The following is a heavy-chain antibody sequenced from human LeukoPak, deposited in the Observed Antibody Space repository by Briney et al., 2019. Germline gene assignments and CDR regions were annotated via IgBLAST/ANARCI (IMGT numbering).Heavy chain of an antibody. V-gene: IGHV4-39*07. CDR2: IYYSGST. Sequence: SETLSLTCTVSGGSISSSSYYWGWIRQPPGKGLEWIGSIYYSGSTYYNPSLKSRVTISVDTSKNQFSLKLSSVTAADTAVYCCARVIAVAGFRFDYWGQGTLVTVSS. J-gene: IGHJ4*02. CDR3: ARVIAVAGFRFDY. D-gene: IGHD6-19*01. CDR1: GGSISSSSYY.